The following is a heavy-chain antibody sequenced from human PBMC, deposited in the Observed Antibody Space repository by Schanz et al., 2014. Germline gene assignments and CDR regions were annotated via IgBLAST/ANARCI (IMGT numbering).Heavy chain of an antibody. CDR1: GGTFGRYA. CDR3: AKAKASGYSDAFDI. V-gene: IGHV1-69*01. Sequence: QVQLVHSGAEVKKPGSSVTVSCTASGGTFGRYAINWVRQVPGQGLEWMGGIIPIFGPANSAQKFQGRVTITADESTSTAYMELSRLRSEDTATYNCAKAKASGYSDAFDIWVQGTMXTVSS. D-gene: IGHD3-22*01. J-gene: IGHJ3*02. CDR2: IIPIFGPA.